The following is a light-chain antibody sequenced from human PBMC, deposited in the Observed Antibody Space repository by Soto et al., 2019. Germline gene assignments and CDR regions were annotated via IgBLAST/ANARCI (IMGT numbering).Light chain of an antibody. CDR1: GSNIGSNS. V-gene: IGLV1-44*01. J-gene: IGLJ1*01. CDR2: TNN. CDR3: ATWDDSLNGYV. Sequence: QSVLTQPRSASGTPGQRITISCSGSGSNIGSNSVTWYQQLPRTAPKLLIYTNNQRPSGVPDRFSGSKSGTSASLVISGLQSGDEADYYCATWDDSLNGYVFGTGTKVTVL.